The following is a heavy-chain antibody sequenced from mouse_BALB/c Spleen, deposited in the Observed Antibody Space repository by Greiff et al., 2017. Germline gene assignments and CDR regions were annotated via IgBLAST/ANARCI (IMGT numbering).Heavy chain of an antibody. CDR2: ISNGGGST. Sequence: EVQLVESGGGLVQPGGSLKLSCAASGFTFSSYTMSWVRQTPEKRLEWVAYISNGGGSTYYPDTVKGRFTISRDNAKNTLYLQMSSLKSEDTAMYYCASGFGYFDYWGQGTTLTVSS. CDR3: ASGFGYFDY. CDR1: GFTFSSYT. V-gene: IGHV5-12-2*01. J-gene: IGHJ2*01.